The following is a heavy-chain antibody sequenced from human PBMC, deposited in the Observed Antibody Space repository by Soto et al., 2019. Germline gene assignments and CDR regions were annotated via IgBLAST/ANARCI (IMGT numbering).Heavy chain of an antibody. Sequence: QVQLVQAGAEVQKPGASVKVSCKISGYTLTEISMHWLRQSPGKGLEWMGGLDPEDGETIYAQNLQGRVTITADTSTDTAYRELSSLRSEDTALYYWATGDSRSLLDYWGQGTLVTVSS. CDR3: ATGDSRSLLDY. J-gene: IGHJ4*02. CDR1: GYTLTEIS. D-gene: IGHD3-22*01. CDR2: LDPEDGET. V-gene: IGHV1-24*01.